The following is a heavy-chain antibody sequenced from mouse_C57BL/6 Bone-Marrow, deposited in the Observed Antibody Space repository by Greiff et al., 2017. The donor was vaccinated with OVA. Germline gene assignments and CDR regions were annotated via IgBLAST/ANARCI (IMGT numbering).Heavy chain of an antibody. D-gene: IGHD2-5*01. Sequence: VQLQQSGSELVKPGDSVKISCKASGYSFTGYFMNWVMQSHGKSLEWIGRINPYNGDTFYNQKFKGKATLTVDKSSSTAHMELRSLTSEDSAVYYCARKNYSNYVEFAYWGQGTLVTVSA. V-gene: IGHV1-20*01. CDR3: ARKNYSNYVEFAY. CDR1: GYSFTGYF. J-gene: IGHJ3*01. CDR2: INPYNGDT.